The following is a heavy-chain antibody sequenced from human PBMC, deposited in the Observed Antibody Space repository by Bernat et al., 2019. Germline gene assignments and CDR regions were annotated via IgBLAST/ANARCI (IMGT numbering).Heavy chain of an antibody. CDR1: GGSISSYY. D-gene: IGHD6-13*01. V-gene: IGHV4-59*01. CDR3: ARGVSSTVFDP. CDR2: IYYSGST. J-gene: IGHJ5*02. Sequence: QVQLQESGPGLVKPSETLSLTCTVSGGSISSYYWSWIRQPPGKGLELIGYIYYSGSTNYNPSLKSRVTISVDTSKNQFSLKLSSVTAADTAVYYCARGVSSTVFDPWGQGTLVTVSS.